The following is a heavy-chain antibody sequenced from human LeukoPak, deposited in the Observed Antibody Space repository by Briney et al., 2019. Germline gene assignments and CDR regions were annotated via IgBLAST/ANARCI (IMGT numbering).Heavy chain of an antibody. Sequence: KSSETLSLTCAVYDGSFSASYWSWIRQPPGKGLEWIGEINHSGSTNYNPSLKSRVTISVDTSKNQLSLKLSSVTAADTAVYYCARRPYSSGNYKGAFDIWGQGTMVIVSS. CDR1: DGSFSASY. D-gene: IGHD3-10*01. CDR2: INHSGST. J-gene: IGHJ3*02. CDR3: ARRPYSSGNYKGAFDI. V-gene: IGHV4-34*01.